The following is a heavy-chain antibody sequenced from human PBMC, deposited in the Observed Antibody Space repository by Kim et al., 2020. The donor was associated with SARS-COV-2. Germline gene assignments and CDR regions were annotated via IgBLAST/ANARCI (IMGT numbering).Heavy chain of an antibody. CDR2: IYYTGST. CDR3: ARDLWLRSGVNGMDV. CDR1: GGSISGYY. V-gene: IGHV4-59*13. D-gene: IGHD5-18*01. Sequence: SETLSLTCTVSGGSISGYYWSWIRQPPGKGLEWIGFIYYTGSTNYNPSLKSRVTISVDTSKNQFSLKLSSVTAADTAVYYCARDLWLRSGVNGMDVWGQGTTVTVSS. J-gene: IGHJ6*02.